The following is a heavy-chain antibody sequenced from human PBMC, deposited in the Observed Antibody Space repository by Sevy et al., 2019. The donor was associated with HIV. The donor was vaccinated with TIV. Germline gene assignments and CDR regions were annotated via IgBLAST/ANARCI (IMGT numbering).Heavy chain of an antibody. J-gene: IGHJ4*02. Sequence: GGSLRLSCAASGFTFSSYYMSWVRRAPGKGLEWVANIKQDGSEKYYVDSVKGRFTISRDNAKNSLYLQMNSLRAEDTAVYYCARGGGVYWGQGTLVTVSS. D-gene: IGHD2-15*01. CDR3: ARGGGVY. CDR2: IKQDGSEK. CDR1: GFTFSSYY. V-gene: IGHV3-7*04.